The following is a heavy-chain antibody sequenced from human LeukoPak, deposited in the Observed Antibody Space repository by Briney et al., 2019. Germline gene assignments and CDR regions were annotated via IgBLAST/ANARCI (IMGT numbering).Heavy chain of an antibody. CDR2: IYASGST. D-gene: IGHD6-13*01. J-gene: IGHJ4*02. Sequence: SQTLSLTCTVSGGSISSGSYYWSWIRQPAGKGREWIGRIYASGSTNYNPSLKSRVTISVDTSKNQFSLKLSSVTAADTAVYYCARAHRRWAAAGSFDYWGQGTLVTVSS. V-gene: IGHV4-61*02. CDR1: GGSISSGSYY. CDR3: ARAHRRWAAAGSFDY.